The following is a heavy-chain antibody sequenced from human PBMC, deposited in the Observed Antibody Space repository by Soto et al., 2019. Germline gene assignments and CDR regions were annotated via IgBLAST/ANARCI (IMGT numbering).Heavy chain of an antibody. CDR3: ARVKSLAGHY. CDR1: GFTFSTYW. Sequence: EVQLVESGGGLVQPGGSLRLSCAASGFTFSTYWMSWVRQAPGKGLEWVANIKQDGSDKYYVDSVKGRSTISRDNAKNSLYLQMNGLRAEDTAVYYCARVKSLAGHYWGQGTLVTVSS. D-gene: IGHD2-15*01. J-gene: IGHJ4*02. V-gene: IGHV3-7*05. CDR2: IKQDGSDK.